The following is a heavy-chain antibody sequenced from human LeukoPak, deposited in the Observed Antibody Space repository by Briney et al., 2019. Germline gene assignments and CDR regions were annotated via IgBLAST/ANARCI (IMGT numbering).Heavy chain of an antibody. CDR2: LNPNNGKT. CDR3: ARRARDCSRTSCFNYYYYTDV. V-gene: IGHV1-8*03. Sequence: ASVKVSCKASGYTFTGYYMHWVRQATGQGLEWMGWLNPNNGKTGYAQKFQGRVTITRDTSISTAYMELSSLRSEDTAVYYCARRARDCSRTSCFNYYYYTDVWGKGTTVTVSS. D-gene: IGHD2-2*01. CDR1: GYTFTGYY. J-gene: IGHJ6*03.